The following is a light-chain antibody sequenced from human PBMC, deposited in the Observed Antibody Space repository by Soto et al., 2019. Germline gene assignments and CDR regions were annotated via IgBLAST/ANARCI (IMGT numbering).Light chain of an antibody. Sequence: DIQMTQSPSTLSASVGDRVTITCRASQSISTWLAWYQQKPGKAPKLLICDASSLEGGVPSRFSGSGSGTEFTLTISSLQPEDSATYYCQQYNSYRWTFGQGTKVDIK. CDR3: QQYNSYRWT. CDR1: QSISTW. J-gene: IGKJ1*01. V-gene: IGKV1-5*01. CDR2: DAS.